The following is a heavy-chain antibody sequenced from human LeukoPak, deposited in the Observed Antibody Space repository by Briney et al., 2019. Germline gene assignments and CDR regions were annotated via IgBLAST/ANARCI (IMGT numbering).Heavy chain of an antibody. Sequence: PGGSLRLSCAASGFTFSSYWMSWVRQAPGKGLEWVAVISYDGNDKYYADSVKGRFTISRDDSKNTLYLQMNSLRPEDTAVYYCAKGRDNSVYSYFEYWGQGTLVTVSS. J-gene: IGHJ4*02. D-gene: IGHD3-22*01. CDR3: AKGRDNSVYSYFEY. V-gene: IGHV3-30*18. CDR2: ISYDGNDK. CDR1: GFTFSSYW.